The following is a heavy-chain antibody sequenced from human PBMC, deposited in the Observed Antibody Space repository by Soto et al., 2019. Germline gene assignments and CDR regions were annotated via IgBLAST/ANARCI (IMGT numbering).Heavy chain of an antibody. J-gene: IGHJ3*01. Sequence: SVKVSCKAPGGTFSTYIISWVRQAPGQGLEWMGRIIPIPDITNYAQKFQGRVTVTADRSTSTAYMELTSLKSEDTAVYYCARDRITTRGDAFDLWGQGTMVT. V-gene: IGHV1-69*04. CDR1: GGTFSTYI. CDR3: ARDRITTRGDAFDL. CDR2: IIPIPDIT. D-gene: IGHD3-3*01.